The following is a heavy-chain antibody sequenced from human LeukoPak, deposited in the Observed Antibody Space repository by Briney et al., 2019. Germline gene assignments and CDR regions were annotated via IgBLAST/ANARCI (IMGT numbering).Heavy chain of an antibody. Sequence: PPETLSLTCTVSGGSFSRDYWSWLPQPPGKGLEWIGQIYYNGNPDYNPALKSRVTLSVDTFNNQFSLMLRTVSAAEKAVYFCANNRYHSDFNGCWNLFDYWGQGTLVAVSS. CDR2: IYYNGNP. V-gene: IGHV4-59*08. D-gene: IGHD3-22*01. CDR3: ANNRYHSDFNGCWNLFDY. J-gene: IGHJ4*02. CDR1: GGSFSRDY.